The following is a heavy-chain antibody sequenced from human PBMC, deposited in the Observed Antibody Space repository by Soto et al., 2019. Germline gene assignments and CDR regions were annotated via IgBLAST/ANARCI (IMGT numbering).Heavy chain of an antibody. Sequence: ASVKVSCKASGYTFTNYATHLVRQAPGQRLEWMGWINAHNGNTNYAQKFQGRVTMTTDTSARTAYMEMRSLRSDDTAIYYCARDGFYAGSGRYSYGYSTPRYYAMDVWGQGTTVTVSS. V-gene: IGHV1-3*01. CDR3: ARDGFYAGSGRYSYGYSTPRYYAMDV. J-gene: IGHJ6*02. CDR1: GYTFTNYA. D-gene: IGHD5-18*01. CDR2: INAHNGNT.